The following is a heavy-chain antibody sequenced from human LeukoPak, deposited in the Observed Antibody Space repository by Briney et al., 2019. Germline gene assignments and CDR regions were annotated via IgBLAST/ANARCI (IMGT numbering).Heavy chain of an antibody. V-gene: IGHV3-23*01. CDR2: VSGSGRNT. J-gene: IGHJ4*02. CDR1: GFTFSSYG. CDR3: VKSRRVGANQRGLFDY. D-gene: IGHD1-26*01. Sequence: PGRSLRLSCAASGFTFSSYGMTWVRQAPGKGLEWVSSVSGSGRNTFYPDSVEGRFTISRDNSKNTVYLQMNSLRADDTAVYYCVKSRRVGANQRGLFDYWGQGTLVTVSP.